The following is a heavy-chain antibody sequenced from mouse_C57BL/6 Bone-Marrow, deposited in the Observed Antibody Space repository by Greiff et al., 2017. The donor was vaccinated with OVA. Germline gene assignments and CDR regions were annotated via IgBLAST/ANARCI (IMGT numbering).Heavy chain of an antibody. CDR3: ASSSMVWDFDV. Sequence: QVQLKESGPGLVQPSQSLSITCTVSGFSLTSYGVHWVRQSPGKGLEWLGVIWSGGSTDYNAAFISRLSISKDNSKSQVFLKMNSLQADDTARYYCASSSMVWDFDVWGTGTTVTVSS. V-gene: IGHV2-2*01. CDR2: IWSGGST. D-gene: IGHD2-10*02. J-gene: IGHJ1*03. CDR1: GFSLTSYG.